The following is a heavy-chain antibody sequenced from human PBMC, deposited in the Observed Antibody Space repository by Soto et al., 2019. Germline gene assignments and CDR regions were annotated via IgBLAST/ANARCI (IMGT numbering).Heavy chain of an antibody. D-gene: IGHD3-16*01. V-gene: IGHV3-30*19. CDR3: VRDYDGGPNAFDI. CDR1: GFTFSNYG. Sequence: QVHLVESGGGVVQPERSLRLSCVASGFTFSNYGMHWVRQVPGKGLEWVSLISRDGSKQSYTDSVKGRFTISRDNSKKLLSLQMNNLEVAETAVYYCVRDYDGGPNAFDIWGQGTMVTVSS. CDR2: ISRDGSKQ. J-gene: IGHJ3*02.